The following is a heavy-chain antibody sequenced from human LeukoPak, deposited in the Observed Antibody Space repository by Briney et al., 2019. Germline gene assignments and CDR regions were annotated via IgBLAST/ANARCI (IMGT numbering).Heavy chain of an antibody. J-gene: IGHJ4*02. Sequence: PSETLSLTCAVYGGSFSGYYWSWIRQPPGKGLGWIGEINHSGSTNYNPSLKSRVTISVDTSKNQFSLKLSSVTAADTAVYYCARGVRWNYVFDYWGQGTLVTVSS. CDR2: INHSGST. CDR3: ARGVRWNYVFDY. CDR1: GGSFSGYY. V-gene: IGHV4-34*01. D-gene: IGHD1-7*01.